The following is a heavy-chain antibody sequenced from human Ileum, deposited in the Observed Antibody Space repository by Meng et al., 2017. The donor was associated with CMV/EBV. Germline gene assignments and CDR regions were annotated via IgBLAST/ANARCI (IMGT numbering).Heavy chain of an antibody. Sequence: SCKASGNTFTRHYAHWVRQAPGQGLEWMGLINPSGTITRSAQKFQGRLTMTRDTSTSSVYMELSSLTSDDTAVYYCAFEYGGSYFFDYWGQGTLVTVSS. CDR1: GNTFTRHY. CDR2: INPSGTIT. J-gene: IGHJ4*02. D-gene: IGHD6-6*01. V-gene: IGHV1-46*01. CDR3: AFEYGGSYFFDY.